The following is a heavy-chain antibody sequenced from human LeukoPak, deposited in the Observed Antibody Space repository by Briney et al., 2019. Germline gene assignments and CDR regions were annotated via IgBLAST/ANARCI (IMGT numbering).Heavy chain of an antibody. Sequence: ASVKVSCKASGYTFTGYYMHWVRQAPGQGLEWMGWINPNSGGTNYAQKFQGGVTMTRDTSISTAYMELSRLRSDDTAVYYCARVDGYKDGRLGDYYYYGMDVWGQGTTVTVSS. CDR2: INPNSGGT. CDR1: GYTFTGYY. V-gene: IGHV1-2*02. CDR3: ARVDGYKDGRLGDYYYYGMDV. J-gene: IGHJ6*02. D-gene: IGHD5-24*01.